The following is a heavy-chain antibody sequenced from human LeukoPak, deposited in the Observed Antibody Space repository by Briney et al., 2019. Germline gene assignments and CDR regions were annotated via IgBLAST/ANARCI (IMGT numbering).Heavy chain of an antibody. CDR2: MTSSRYI. J-gene: IGHJ3*01. Sequence: GGSLRLSCAASGFTLKTYNMNWVRQAPGKGLEWVSSMTSSRYIYYADSVKGRFTISRDDANNLVSLQMHSLRAEDTAIYYCTRDQFFDYDNDDAFDVWGQGTKVIVSS. CDR1: GFTLKTYN. V-gene: IGHV3-21*04. CDR3: TRDQFFDYDNDDAFDV. D-gene: IGHD3-22*01.